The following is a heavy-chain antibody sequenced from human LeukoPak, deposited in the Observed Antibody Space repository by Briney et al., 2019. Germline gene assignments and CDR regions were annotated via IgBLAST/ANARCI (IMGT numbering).Heavy chain of an antibody. V-gene: IGHV4-34*01. D-gene: IGHD6-19*01. CDR3: ARGSLGSSGIYYYYGMDV. CDR1: GGSFSGYY. CDR2: INHSGST. Sequence: PSETLSLTCAVYGGSFSGYYWSWIRQPPGKGLEWIGEINHSGSTNYNPSLKSRVTISVDTSKHQFSLKLSSVTAADTAVYYCARGSLGSSGIYYYYGMDVWGQGTTVTVSS. J-gene: IGHJ6*02.